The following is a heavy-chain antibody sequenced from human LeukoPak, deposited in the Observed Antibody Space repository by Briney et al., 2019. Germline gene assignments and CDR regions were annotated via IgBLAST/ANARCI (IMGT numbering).Heavy chain of an antibody. V-gene: IGHV4-59*02. Sequence: SETLSLTCTVSGGSVSNHFWTWIRQPPGKGPEWIGYVSYMGTTNSNPSLRSRVTISIDPSKNQFSLKLTSVTAADTAMYYCARSYCNGRGCYDYWGQGTLVTVSS. CDR1: GGSVSNHF. D-gene: IGHD2-15*01. CDR2: VSYMGTT. J-gene: IGHJ4*02. CDR3: ARSYCNGRGCYDY.